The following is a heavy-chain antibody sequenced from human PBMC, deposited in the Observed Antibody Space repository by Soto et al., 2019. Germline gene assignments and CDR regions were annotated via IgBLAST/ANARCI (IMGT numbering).Heavy chain of an antibody. D-gene: IGHD3-16*02. V-gene: IGHV4-59*02. CDR2: IHHTGSN. CDR3: AKWGYPAMQAFDI. J-gene: IGHJ3*02. Sequence: TLSLTCTVSGASVRDYNWNWIRHPPGRGLEWIGFIHHTGSNTYSPSLRSRVTMSVDTSRNQFSLMMTSVTAADTAVYYCAKWGYPAMQAFDIWGQGTMVTVS. CDR1: GASVRDYN.